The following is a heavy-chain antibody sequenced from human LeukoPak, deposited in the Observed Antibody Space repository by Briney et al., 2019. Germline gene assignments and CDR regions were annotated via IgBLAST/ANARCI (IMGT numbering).Heavy chain of an antibody. CDR1: GYTFTDYY. J-gene: IGHJ5*02. Sequence: GATVKISCKAFGYTFTDYYIHWVKEAPGKGLEWMGRVDPEDGETTYAEKFQGRVTITADTSTDTAYMELNNLRPEDTAVYYCATMTTFDPWGQGTLVTVSS. V-gene: IGHV1-69-2*01. CDR3: ATMTTFDP. D-gene: IGHD4-11*01. CDR2: VDPEDGET.